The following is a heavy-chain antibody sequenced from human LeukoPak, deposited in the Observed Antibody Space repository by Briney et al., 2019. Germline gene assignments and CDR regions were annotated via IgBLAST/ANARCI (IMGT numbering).Heavy chain of an antibody. CDR3: ARAVRGVISAGYYFDY. CDR1: AASFISSSHH. D-gene: IGHD3-10*01. V-gene: IGHV4-39*02. J-gene: IGHJ4*02. CDR2: VYYGRTT. Sequence: PSETLSLTCTVSAASFISSSHHWGWIRQSPGKGLEWIGTVYYGRTTYYNPSLDGRVTISLDTSANHFSLQLSSVTAADTAVYYCARAVRGVISAGYYFDYWGQGTLVTVSS.